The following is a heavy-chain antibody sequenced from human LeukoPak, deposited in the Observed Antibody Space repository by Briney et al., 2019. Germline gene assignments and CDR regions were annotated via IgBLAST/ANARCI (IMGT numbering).Heavy chain of an antibody. CDR1: GYTFTGYY. CDR2: INPNSGGT. D-gene: IGHD6-13*01. V-gene: IGHV1-2*02. Sequence: ASVKVSCKASGYTFTGYYMHWVRQAPGQGLEWMGWINPNSGGTNYAQKFQGRVTMTRDTSISTAYMELSRLRSDDTAVYYCARESSSGHGLHYYYMDVWGKGTTVTVSS. CDR3: ARESSSGHGLHYYYMDV. J-gene: IGHJ6*03.